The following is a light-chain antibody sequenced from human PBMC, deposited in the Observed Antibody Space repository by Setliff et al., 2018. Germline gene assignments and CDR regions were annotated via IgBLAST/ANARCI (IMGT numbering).Light chain of an antibody. CDR2: QSV. CDR3: STWDDSLGAVV. Sequence: VLTQPPSASGTPGQRATISCSGSSSNIGSRAVNWYQQLPGTAPKLLIYQSVQRPSGVPDRFSGSKSGTSASLAVIGLQSEDEADYYCSTWDDSLGAVVFGGGTKVTVL. J-gene: IGLJ2*01. CDR1: SSNIGSRA. V-gene: IGLV1-44*01.